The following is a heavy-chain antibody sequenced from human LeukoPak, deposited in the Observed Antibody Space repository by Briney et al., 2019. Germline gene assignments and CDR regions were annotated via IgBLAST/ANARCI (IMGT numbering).Heavy chain of an antibody. D-gene: IGHD6-6*01. V-gene: IGHV4-59*12. Sequence: PSETLSLTCTVSGGSITNYYWSWIRQPPGKGLEWMGYIFYSGSTKYNPSLKSRVTLSVDTSKNQFSLKLSSVTAADTAVYYCARGVGPKRIAARPDSVYYYGMDVWGQGTTVTVSS. CDR3: ARGVGPKRIAARPDSVYYYGMDV. CDR1: GGSITNYY. CDR2: IFYSGST. J-gene: IGHJ6*02.